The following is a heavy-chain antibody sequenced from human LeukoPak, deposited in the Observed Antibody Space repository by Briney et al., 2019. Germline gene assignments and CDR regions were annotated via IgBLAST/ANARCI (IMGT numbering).Heavy chain of an antibody. CDR2: ISSSSGYI. D-gene: IGHD2-15*01. J-gene: IGHJ4*02. CDR3: ARDFSPDCSVGSCYSGGLDY. V-gene: IGHV3-21*01. Sequence: PGGSLRLSCAASGFTFSSYSMNWVRQAPGKGLEWVSSISSSSGYIYYADSVKGRFTISRDNAKNPLYLQMNSLRAEDTAVYYCARDFSPDCSVGSCYSGGLDYWGQGTLVSVSS. CDR1: GFTFSSYS.